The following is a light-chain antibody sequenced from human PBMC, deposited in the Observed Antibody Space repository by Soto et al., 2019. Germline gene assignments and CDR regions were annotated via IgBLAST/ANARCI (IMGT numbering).Light chain of an antibody. J-gene: IGLJ2*01. CDR1: YSNIGSHY. V-gene: IGLV2-14*01. CDR2: EVS. CDR3: ASYTSSSTSVI. Sequence: QSVLTQPPSASGTPGQSLTISCSGGYSNIGSHYVYWYQQHPDKAPKLIIFEVSNRPSGISSRFSGSKSGNTASLTISGLQAEDEADYYCASYTSSSTSVIFGRGTKLTVL.